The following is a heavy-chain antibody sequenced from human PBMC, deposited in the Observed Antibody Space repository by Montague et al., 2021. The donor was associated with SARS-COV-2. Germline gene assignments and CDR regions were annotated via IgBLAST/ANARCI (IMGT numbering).Heavy chain of an antibody. CDR3: ARTTYFDLASIYYYVMDV. V-gene: IGHV4-59*08. J-gene: IGHJ6*02. CDR2: IFYSGST. Sequence: SETLSLTCTVSGGSISSYSWSWIRQPPGKGLEWIGSIFYSGSTNYNPSLESRVTISVDTSKKQFSLKLSSVTAADTAVYFCARTTYFDLASIYYYVMDVWGQGTTVTVSS. CDR1: GGSISSYS. D-gene: IGHD3-9*01.